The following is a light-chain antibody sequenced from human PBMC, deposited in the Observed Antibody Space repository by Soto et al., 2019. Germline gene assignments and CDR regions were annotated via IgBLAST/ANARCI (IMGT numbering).Light chain of an antibody. CDR2: DVT. CDR3: SSYTNKATLL. V-gene: IGLV2-14*03. CDR1: SSDVGGYDH. J-gene: IGLJ3*02. Sequence: QSALTQPASVSGSPGQSITISCTGTSSDVGGYDHVSWYQQHPGKAPKLIIYDVTVRTSGISRRFSGSKSDNTASLAVSGLQPEDEADYYCSSYTNKATLLFGGGTKVTVL.